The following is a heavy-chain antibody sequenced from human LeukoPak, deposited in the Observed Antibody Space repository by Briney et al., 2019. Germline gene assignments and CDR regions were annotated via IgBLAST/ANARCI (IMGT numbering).Heavy chain of an antibody. Sequence: GGSLRLSCAASGFTVSSNYMSWVRQAPGKGLEWVSIIYSGGSTYYADSVKGRFTISRDNSKNTLYLQMNSLRAEDTAVYYCARDLSGVTGYTYGRGIDYWGQGTLVTVSS. CDR1: GFTVSSNY. CDR3: ARDLSGVTGYTYGRGIDY. D-gene: IGHD5-18*01. J-gene: IGHJ4*02. CDR2: IYSGGST. V-gene: IGHV3-66*01.